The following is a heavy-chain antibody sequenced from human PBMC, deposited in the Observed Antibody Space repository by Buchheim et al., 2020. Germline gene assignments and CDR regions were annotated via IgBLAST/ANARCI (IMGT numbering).Heavy chain of an antibody. CDR1: GFSLSDFW. D-gene: IGHD5-12*01. V-gene: IGHV3-7*01. CDR3: ARAENGLRLLSY. Sequence: EVQLVQSGGGLVQPGGSLRLSCEVSGFSLSDFWMRWVRQAPGKGLEWVASIKVDRNEQYYVDSVKGRFTISGDNAKNSLYLKMSSLRADDTAVYYCARAENGLRLLSYWGQGTL. CDR2: IKVDRNEQ. J-gene: IGHJ4*01.